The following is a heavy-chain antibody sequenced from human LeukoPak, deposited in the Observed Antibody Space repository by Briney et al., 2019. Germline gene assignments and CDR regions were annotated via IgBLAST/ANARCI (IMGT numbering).Heavy chain of an antibody. CDR3: AKDPGIAAGRAYFFDY. Sequence: GGSLRLSCAASGFTFSSYTMSWVRQAPGKGLEWVSAISGSGGSTYYADSVKGRFTISRDNSKNTLYLQMNSLRADDTAVYYCAKDPGIAAGRAYFFDYWGQGTLVTVSS. CDR1: GFTFSSYT. J-gene: IGHJ4*02. D-gene: IGHD6-13*01. CDR2: ISGSGGST. V-gene: IGHV3-23*01.